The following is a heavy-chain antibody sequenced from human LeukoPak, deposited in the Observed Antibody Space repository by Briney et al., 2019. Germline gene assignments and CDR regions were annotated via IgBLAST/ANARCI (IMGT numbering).Heavy chain of an antibody. Sequence: GGSLRLSCAAPGFTFSNYVMHWVRQAPGKRLDWVSAIWYDGSNKYYGDSVKGRFTISRDNSKNTLYLQMNSLRAEDTAAYYCARAGYGDPHFDFWGQGTLVTVSS. D-gene: IGHD4-17*01. J-gene: IGHJ4*02. CDR3: ARAGYGDPHFDF. V-gene: IGHV3-33*01. CDR1: GFTFSNYV. CDR2: IWYDGSNK.